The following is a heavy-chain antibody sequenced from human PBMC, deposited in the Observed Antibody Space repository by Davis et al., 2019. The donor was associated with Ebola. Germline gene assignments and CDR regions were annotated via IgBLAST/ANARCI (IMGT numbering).Heavy chain of an antibody. J-gene: IGHJ4*02. CDR3: ATLRYFDWLFPNGPDY. CDR1: GGTFSGDY. V-gene: IGHV4-34*08. CDR2: ISQREGT. D-gene: IGHD3-9*01. Sequence: MPSETLSLTCDVYGGTFSGDYWSWIRQPPGRGLEWIGEISQREGTKYNSSLKSRVTISVDTSKNQFSLKLSSVTAADTAIYYCATLRYFDWLFPNGPDYWGQGTLVTVSS.